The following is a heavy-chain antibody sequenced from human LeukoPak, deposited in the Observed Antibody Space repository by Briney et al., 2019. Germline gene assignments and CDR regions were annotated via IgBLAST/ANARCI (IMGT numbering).Heavy chain of an antibody. CDR3: AKKKRITIFGVVIMGTNYFDY. D-gene: IGHD3-3*01. Sequence: PGGSLRLSCAASGFTFSSYAMSWVRQAPGKGLEWVSAISGSGGSTYYADSVKGRFTISRDNSKNTLYLQMHSLSAEDTAVYYCAKKKRITIFGVVIMGTNYFDYWGQGTLVTVSS. V-gene: IGHV3-23*01. CDR1: GFTFSSYA. J-gene: IGHJ4*01. CDR2: ISGSGGST.